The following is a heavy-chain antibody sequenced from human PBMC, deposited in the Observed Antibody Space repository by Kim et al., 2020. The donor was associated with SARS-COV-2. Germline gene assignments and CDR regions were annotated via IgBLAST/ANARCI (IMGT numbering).Heavy chain of an antibody. J-gene: IGHJ6*02. CDR3: ERDRGRSYDSSGYYYLYYYYGMDV. D-gene: IGHD3-22*01. V-gene: IGHV1-18*01. CDR2: ICAYNGNS. Sequence: ASVKVSCKASGYTFTSYGISWVRQAPGQGLEWMGWICAYNGNSNYAQKLQGRVTMTTDTSTSTAYMELRSLRSDDTAVYYCERDRGRSYDSSGYYYLYYYYGMDVWGQGTTVTVSS. CDR1: GYTFTSYG.